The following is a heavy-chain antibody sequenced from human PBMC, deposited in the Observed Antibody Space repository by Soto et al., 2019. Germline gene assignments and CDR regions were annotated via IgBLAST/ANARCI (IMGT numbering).Heavy chain of an antibody. V-gene: IGHV3-23*01. J-gene: IGHJ2*01. CDR2: ISGSGGST. CDR3: AKDWWEVAGTVPYFDL. CDR1: GFTFSSYA. Sequence: EVQLLESGGGLVQPGGSLRLSCAASGFTFSSYAMRWVRQAPGKGLEWVSAISGSGGSTYYADSVKGRFTISRDNSKNTLYLQMNSLRAEDTAVYYCAKDWWEVAGTVPYFDLWGRGTLVTVSS. D-gene: IGHD6-19*01.